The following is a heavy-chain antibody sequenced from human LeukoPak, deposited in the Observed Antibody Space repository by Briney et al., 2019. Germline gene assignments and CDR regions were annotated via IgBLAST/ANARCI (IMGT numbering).Heavy chain of an antibody. V-gene: IGHV4-59*01. D-gene: IGHD6-13*01. CDR3: ARDRDSSSWSGDYYYMDV. Sequence: SETLSLTCTVSGGSISIYYWSWIRQPPGKGLEWIGYIYYSGSTNYNPSLKSRVTISVDTSKNQFSLKLSSVTAADTAVYYCARDRDSSSWSGDYYYMDVWGKGTTVTVSS. CDR1: GGSISIYY. J-gene: IGHJ6*03. CDR2: IYYSGST.